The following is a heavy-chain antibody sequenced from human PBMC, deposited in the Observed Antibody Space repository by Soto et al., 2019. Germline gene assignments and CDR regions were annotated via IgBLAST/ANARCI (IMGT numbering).Heavy chain of an antibody. Sequence: GASVKVSCKASGGTFSSYASSWVRQAPGQRLEWKGGIIPIFGTANYAQKYQGRVTITADESTSTAYMELSSLRSEDKALYFCARAHVDIVATIRYYFDYWGQGTLVTVSS. CDR1: GGTFSSYA. V-gene: IGHV1-69*13. CDR2: IIPIFGTA. D-gene: IGHD5-12*01. J-gene: IGHJ4*02. CDR3: ARAHVDIVATIRYYFDY.